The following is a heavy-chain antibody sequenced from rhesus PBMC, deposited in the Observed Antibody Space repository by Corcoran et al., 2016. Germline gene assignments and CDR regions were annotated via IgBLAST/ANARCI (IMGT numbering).Heavy chain of an antibody. CDR2: INGNSGST. V-gene: IGHV4-80*01. J-gene: IGHJ4*01. CDR1: GASISNYW. D-gene: IGHD5-42*01. CDR3: ARDNQGYSGSNFDY. Sequence: QVQLQESGPGLVKPSETLSLTCAVSGASISNYWWSWIRQPPGKGLEWIGEINGNSGSTCYNPSLKRRVTISKDASKNQFSLKLSSVTAADTAVYYCARDNQGYSGSNFDYWGQGVLVTVSS.